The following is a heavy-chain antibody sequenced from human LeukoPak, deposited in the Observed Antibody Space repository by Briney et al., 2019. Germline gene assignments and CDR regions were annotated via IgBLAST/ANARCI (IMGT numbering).Heavy chain of an antibody. D-gene: IGHD3-22*01. CDR2: IRSTVYGETT. CDR1: GFTFGDYA. J-gene: IGHJ5*02. CDR3: TRPNYYDRGVYSYKKNPHFDP. Sequence: GGSLRLSCAASGFTFGDYAMTWVRQAPGKGLEWVTFIRSTVYGETTEYAASVEGRFTISRDDSKGIAYLQMNSLKTADTAVYSFTRPNYYDRGVYSYKKNPHFDPGGGGPLV. V-gene: IGHV3-49*04.